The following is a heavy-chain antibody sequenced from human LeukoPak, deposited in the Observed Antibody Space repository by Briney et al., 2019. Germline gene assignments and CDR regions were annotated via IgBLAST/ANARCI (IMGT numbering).Heavy chain of an antibody. J-gene: IGHJ4*02. Sequence: GGSLGLSCAASGFTFSSYAMSWVRQAPGKGLEWVSGISGSGDNTYYADSVKGRFTISRDNSKNTLYVQVNSLGTEDTAAYYCAKGSYYDSSGSFYFDYWGQGTLVTVSS. V-gene: IGHV3-23*01. CDR2: ISGSGDNT. CDR1: GFTFSSYA. CDR3: AKGSYYDSSGSFYFDY. D-gene: IGHD3-22*01.